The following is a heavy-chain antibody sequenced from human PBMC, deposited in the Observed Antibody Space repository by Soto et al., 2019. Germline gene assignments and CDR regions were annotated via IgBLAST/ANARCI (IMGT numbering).Heavy chain of an antibody. Sequence: GGSLRLSCAASGFTFSSYAMSWVRQAPGKGLEWVSAISGSGGSTYYADSVKGRFTISRDNSKNTLYLQMNSLRAEDTAVYYCAKCLLYYYDSSGCYPPHFFDYWGQGSLVTVSS. CDR1: GFTFSSYA. J-gene: IGHJ4*02. D-gene: IGHD3-22*01. CDR2: ISGSGGST. V-gene: IGHV3-23*01. CDR3: AKCLLYYYDSSGCYPPHFFDY.